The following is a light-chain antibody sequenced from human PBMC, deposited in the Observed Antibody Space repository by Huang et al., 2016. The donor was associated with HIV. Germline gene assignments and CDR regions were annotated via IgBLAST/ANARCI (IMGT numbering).Light chain of an antibody. J-gene: IGKJ1*01. CDR3: QQRSNWPWT. V-gene: IGKV3-11*01. Sequence: EIVLTQSPATLSLSPGERATLSCRASQSVSSHLAWYQQKPGQAPSLLIYDASNRATGIPARLMGSGSGTDFTLTISSLEPEDFAVYYCQQRSNWPWTFGQGTKVEIK. CDR2: DAS. CDR1: QSVSSH.